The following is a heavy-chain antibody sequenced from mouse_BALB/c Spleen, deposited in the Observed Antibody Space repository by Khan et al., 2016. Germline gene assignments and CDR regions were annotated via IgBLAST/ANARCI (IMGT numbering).Heavy chain of an antibody. CDR1: GYSFTGYY. V-gene: IGHV1S34*01. J-gene: IGHJ3*01. D-gene: IGHD1-1*01. CDR3: ASPYGSSYVVFAY. CDR2: ITSYNGAT. Sequence: LVKTGASVKISCKASGYSFTGYYMHWVKQSHGKSLEWIGYITSYNGATSYNQKFKGKATFTVDTSSSTAYMQFNSLPSEDSAVYYCASPYGSSYVVFAYWGQGTLVTVSA.